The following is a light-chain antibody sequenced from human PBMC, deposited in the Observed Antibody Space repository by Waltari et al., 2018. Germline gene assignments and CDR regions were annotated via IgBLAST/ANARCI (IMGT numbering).Light chain of an antibody. CDR2: LGS. Sequence: DIVVTQSPLSLPVTPGEPASISCRSSQSLLHRNGNTYLDWYLQKPGQSPQLLTYLGSDRASGVPDRFSGSGSGTDFTLGISRVEAEDVGVYYCMQSLQSLWTFGPGTKVEIK. CDR3: MQSLQSLWT. CDR1: QSLLHRNGNTY. V-gene: IGKV2-28*01. J-gene: IGKJ1*01.